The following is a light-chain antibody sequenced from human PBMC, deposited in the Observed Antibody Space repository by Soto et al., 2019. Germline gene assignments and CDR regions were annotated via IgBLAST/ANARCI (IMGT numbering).Light chain of an antibody. CDR3: LQDYNYPRT. CDR2: AAS. V-gene: IGKV1-6*01. CDR1: QGIRND. Sequence: AIQMTQSPSSLSASVGDRVTIACRASQGIRNDLGWYQQKPGKAPKLLIYAASSLQSGVPSRFTGSGSGTDFTLSISSLQPEDFATYYCLQDYNYPRTFGQGTKVEIK. J-gene: IGKJ1*01.